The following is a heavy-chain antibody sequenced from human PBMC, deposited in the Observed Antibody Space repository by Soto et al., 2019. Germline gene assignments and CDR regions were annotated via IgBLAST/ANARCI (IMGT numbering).Heavy chain of an antibody. J-gene: IGHJ5*02. V-gene: IGHV1-69*13. D-gene: IGHD6-6*01. Sequence: SVKVSCKASGGTFSSYAISSVRQAPGQGLEWMGGIIPIFGTANYAQKFQGRVTITADESTSTAYMELSSLRSEDTAVYYCARDTTERIAAPGRFDPWGQGTLVTVSS. CDR3: ARDTTERIAAPGRFDP. CDR2: IIPIFGTA. CDR1: GGTFSSYA.